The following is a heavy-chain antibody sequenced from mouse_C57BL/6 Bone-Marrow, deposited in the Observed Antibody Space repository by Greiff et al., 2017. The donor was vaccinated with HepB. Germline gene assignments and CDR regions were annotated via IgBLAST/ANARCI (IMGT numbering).Heavy chain of an antibody. CDR1: GYSITSGYY. D-gene: IGHD1-1*01. V-gene: IGHV3-6*01. CDR3: ARMHYGSSYNY. Sequence: VQLKESGPGLVKPSQSLSLTCSVTGYSITSGYYWNWIRQFPGNKLEWMGYISYDGSNNYNPSLKNRISITRDTSKNQFFLKLNSVTTEDTATYYCARMHYGSSYNYWGQGTTLTVSS. CDR2: ISYDGSN. J-gene: IGHJ2*01.